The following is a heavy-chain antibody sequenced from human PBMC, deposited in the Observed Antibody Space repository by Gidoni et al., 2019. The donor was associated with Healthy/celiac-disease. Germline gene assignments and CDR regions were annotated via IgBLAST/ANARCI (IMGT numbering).Heavy chain of an antibody. D-gene: IGHD3-3*01. CDR3: LCDAGYAFGD. V-gene: IGHV3-15*01. Sequence: EVQLVESGGGLVKPGGSLRLSCAASGFIFSNAWMSWVRQAPGKGLEWVGRIKSKTDGETTEYAAPVNGRFTISRDDLKNTLYLRMNSLKTEDTAVYYCLCDAGYAFGDWGPGTLVTVSS. CDR2: IKSKTDGETT. J-gene: IGHJ4*02. CDR1: GFIFSNAW.